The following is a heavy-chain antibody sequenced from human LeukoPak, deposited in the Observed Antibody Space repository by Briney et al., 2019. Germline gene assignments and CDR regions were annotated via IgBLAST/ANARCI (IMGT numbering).Heavy chain of an antibody. V-gene: IGHV3-48*02. D-gene: IGHD3-3*02. CDR1: GFTFSDYS. CDR3: VRDQHFALDI. Sequence: GGSLTLSCAAPGFTFSDYSMNWVRQAPGKGLEWVSYIPSGPTGIHYADSVRGRFTISRDNGKNSLFLQMNSLRDEDTAVYYCVRDQHFALDIWGQGTMVAVSS. CDR2: IPSGPTGI. J-gene: IGHJ3*02.